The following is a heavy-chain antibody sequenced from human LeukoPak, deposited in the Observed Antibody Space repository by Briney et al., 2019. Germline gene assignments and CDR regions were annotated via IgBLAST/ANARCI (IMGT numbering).Heavy chain of an antibody. CDR2: ISGYNGNA. D-gene: IGHD1-26*01. CDR3: ARDMDSGPDFFDY. V-gene: IGHV1-18*01. CDR1: GYTFTSYG. Sequence: GASVKVSCKASGYTFTSYGLSWVRQAPGQGLEWMGWISGYNGNANYAQKFQGRVTMTTDTSASTAYMELRSLRSDDTAVYYCARDMDSGPDFFDYWGLGTLVTVSS. J-gene: IGHJ4*02.